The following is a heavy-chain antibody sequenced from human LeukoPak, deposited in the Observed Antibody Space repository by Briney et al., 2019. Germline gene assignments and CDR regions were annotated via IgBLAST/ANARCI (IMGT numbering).Heavy chain of an antibody. D-gene: IGHD2-2*02. CDR2: ITHDGSNK. V-gene: IGHV3-33*05. J-gene: IGHJ4*02. CDR1: GXTFSTYS. Sequence: PGRSLKLSCAASGXTFSTYSMHWVRQAPGKGLEWVAGITHDGSNKYYAVPEKGRFTISRDNSENTLYLHMDSLRVEDTAVYYCALGFCGSASCYTGYWGQGTLVTVSS. CDR3: ALGFCGSASCYTGY.